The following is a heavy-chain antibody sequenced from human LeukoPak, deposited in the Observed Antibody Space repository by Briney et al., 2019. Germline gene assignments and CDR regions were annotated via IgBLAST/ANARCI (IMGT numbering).Heavy chain of an antibody. CDR2: ISGGGGST. J-gene: IGHJ4*02. CDR3: AKGSRSTWSYYFDY. D-gene: IGHD6-13*01. Sequence: GGSLRLSCAASGFTFSNYAMTWVRQAPGKGLEWVSAISGGGGSTYYADSVKGRFTISRDISKNTLYLQLSSLRAEDTAVYYCAKGSRSTWSYYFDYWGRGTLVTVSS. V-gene: IGHV3-23*01. CDR1: GFTFSNYA.